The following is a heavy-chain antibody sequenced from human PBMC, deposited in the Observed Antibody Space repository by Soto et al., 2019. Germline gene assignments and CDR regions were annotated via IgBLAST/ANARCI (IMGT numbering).Heavy chain of an antibody. CDR1: GFTFSNAW. J-gene: IGHJ4*02. V-gene: IGHV3-15*07. D-gene: IGHD2-15*01. CDR3: TAHRYCSGGSCYSVLDY. CDR2: IKSKTDGGTT. Sequence: GGSLRLSCAASGFTFSNAWMNWVRQAPGKGLEWVGRIKSKTDGGTTDYAAPVKGRFTISRDDSKNTLYLQRNSLKTEDTAVYYCTAHRYCSGGSCYSVLDYWGQGTLVTVSS.